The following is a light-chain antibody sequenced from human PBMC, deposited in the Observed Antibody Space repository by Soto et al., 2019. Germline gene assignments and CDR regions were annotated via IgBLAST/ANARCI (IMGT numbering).Light chain of an antibody. CDR3: QQYNNWPPYT. CDR1: QSVGGTF. CDR2: GAS. J-gene: IGKJ2*01. Sequence: EIVLTQSPGTLSLSPGEGATLSCRASQSVGGTFLAWYQQKGGQAPRLLIHGASNRATGIPDRFSGSGSGTDFTLTISRLEPEDFAVYYCQQYNNWPPYTFGHGTKLEIK. V-gene: IGKV3-20*01.